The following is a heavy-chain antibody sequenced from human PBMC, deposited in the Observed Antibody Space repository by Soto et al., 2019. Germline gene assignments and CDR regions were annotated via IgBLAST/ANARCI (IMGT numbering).Heavy chain of an antibody. Sequence: SETLSLTCTVSGDSISGSPYFWGWIRQPPGKRLEWIGSVFYDGYTLYTPSLRSRVTISVDTSKNQFSLKLTSVAVADTATYFCARLQVAGPPYWGQGTLVTGSA. CDR3: ARLQVAGPPY. CDR2: VFYDGYT. J-gene: IGHJ4*02. D-gene: IGHD6-6*01. CDR1: GDSISGSPYF. V-gene: IGHV4-39*01.